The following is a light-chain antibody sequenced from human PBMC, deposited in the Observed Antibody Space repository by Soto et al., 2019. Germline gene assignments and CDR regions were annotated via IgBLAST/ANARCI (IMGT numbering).Light chain of an antibody. V-gene: IGKV2-28*01. CDR2: LAS. CDR3: MQLLHPPLT. Sequence: DVVMTQSPLSLPVTPGEPSSISCRSSQSLLHSNGYNYLDWFLQKAGQSPQXLIYLASSRASGVPERCSGSGSGTDFTLEISSVEAEDVGIYYCMQLLHPPLTFGGGTKVDIK. J-gene: IGKJ4*01. CDR1: QSLLHSNGYNY.